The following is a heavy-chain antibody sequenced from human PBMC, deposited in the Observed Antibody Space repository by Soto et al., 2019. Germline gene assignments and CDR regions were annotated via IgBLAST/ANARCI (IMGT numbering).Heavy chain of an antibody. CDR3: ARGSPCSTTTCSLNEVWFDP. CDR2: INPLFGTA. J-gene: IGHJ5*02. CDR1: GETFSTLA. Sequence: QVQLLQSGAELKRPGSSVKVSCKASGETFSTLAITWVRQAPGHGPEWMGGINPLFGTAHYARRFEDRVTMNADESTSSAYLELRSLTSEDTAIYYCARGSPCSTTTCSLNEVWFDPWGQGTLVTVST. V-gene: IGHV1-69*01. D-gene: IGHD1-1*01.